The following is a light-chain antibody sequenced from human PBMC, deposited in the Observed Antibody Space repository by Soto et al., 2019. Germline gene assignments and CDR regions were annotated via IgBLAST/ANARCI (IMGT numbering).Light chain of an antibody. CDR2: DAS. CDR1: ESIRTW. J-gene: IGKJ2*03. Sequence: DIQMTQSPSTLSASIGDRVTITCRASESIRTWLAWYQHKPGKAPKFLIYDASSLESGVPSRFSGSGSGTEFTLTISNLQPDDFATYFCQQYNSYSLSFGQGTKLEV. V-gene: IGKV1-5*01. CDR3: QQYNSYSLS.